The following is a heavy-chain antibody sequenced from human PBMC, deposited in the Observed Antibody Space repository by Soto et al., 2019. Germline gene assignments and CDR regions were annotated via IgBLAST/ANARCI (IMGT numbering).Heavy chain of an antibody. CDR2: VSIGGST. CDR1: GFTFSSYA. D-gene: IGHD2-15*01. Sequence: RRLSCAASGFTFSSYAMGWVRQGPGKGLEWVAVVSIGGSTHYADSVRGRFTISRDNSKNTLSLQMNSLTAEDTAVYFCAKRRGAGGHFDYWGQGALVTV. V-gene: IGHV3-23*01. CDR3: AKRRGAGGHFDY. J-gene: IGHJ4*02.